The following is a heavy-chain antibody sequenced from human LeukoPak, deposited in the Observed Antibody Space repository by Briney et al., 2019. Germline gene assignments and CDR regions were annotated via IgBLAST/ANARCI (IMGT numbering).Heavy chain of an antibody. CDR3: AKDRGDPRDYFDY. D-gene: IGHD3-16*01. CDR2: ISGSGGST. V-gene: IGHV3-23*01. Sequence: QPGGSLRLSCAASGFTFSSYAMSWVRQAPGQGLEWVSAISGSGGSTYYADSVKGRFTISRDNSKNTLYLQMNSLRAEDTAVYYCAKDRGDPRDYFDYWGQGTLVTVSS. J-gene: IGHJ4*02. CDR1: GFTFSSYA.